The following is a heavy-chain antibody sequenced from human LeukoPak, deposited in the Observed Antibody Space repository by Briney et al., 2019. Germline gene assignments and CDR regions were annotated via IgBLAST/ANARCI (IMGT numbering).Heavy chain of an antibody. D-gene: IGHD6-19*01. V-gene: IGHV4-59*08. CDR3: ARRGSGWYFGAFDI. CDR2: IYYSGST. Sequence: SETLSLTCTVSGGSISSYYWSWIRQPPGKGLEWIGYIYYSGSTNYNPSPKSRVTISVDTSKNQFSLKLSSVTAADTAVYYCARRGSGWYFGAFDIWGQGTMVTVSS. CDR1: GGSISSYY. J-gene: IGHJ3*02.